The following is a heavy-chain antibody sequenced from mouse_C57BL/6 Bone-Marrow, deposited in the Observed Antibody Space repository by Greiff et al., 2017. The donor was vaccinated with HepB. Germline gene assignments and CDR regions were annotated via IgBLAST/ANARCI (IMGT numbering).Heavy chain of an antibody. Sequence: VQLQQPGAELVKPGASVKMSCKASGYTFTSYWITWVKQRPGQGLEWIGDIYPGSGSTNYNEKFKSKATLTVDTSSSTAYMQLSSLKSEDSAVYYCAREALWVWDWYFDVWGTGTTVTVSS. J-gene: IGHJ1*03. CDR3: AREALWVWDWYFDV. V-gene: IGHV1-55*01. CDR2: IYPGSGST. D-gene: IGHD6-1*01. CDR1: GYTFTSYW.